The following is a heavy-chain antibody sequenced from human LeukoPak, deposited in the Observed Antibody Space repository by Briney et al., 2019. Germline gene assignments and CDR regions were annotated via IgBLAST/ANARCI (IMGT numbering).Heavy chain of an antibody. V-gene: IGHV1-2*02. CDR3: ARELVYYYDSSGSKFDP. D-gene: IGHD3-22*01. J-gene: IGHJ5*02. CDR2: INPNSGGT. Sequence: ASVTVSFTASGYTFTVYYMHWVRQAPGQGLEWMGWINPNSGGTNYAQKFQGRVTMTRDTSISTAYMELSRLRPDDTAVYYCARELVYYYDSSGSKFDPWGQGTLVTVSS. CDR1: GYTFTVYY.